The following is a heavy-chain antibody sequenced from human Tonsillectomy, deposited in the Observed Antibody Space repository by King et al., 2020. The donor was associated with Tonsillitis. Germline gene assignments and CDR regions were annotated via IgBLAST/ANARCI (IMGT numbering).Heavy chain of an antibody. CDR3: AREESWIQLRYFYYDGMDV. J-gene: IGHJ6*02. CDR2: TYYRSKWYN. Sequence: VQLQQSGPGLVKPSQTLSLTCAISGDSVSSNSATWNWIRQSPSRGLEWLGRTYYRSKWYNNYAVSVKRRITINPDTSKNQFSLQLNSLTPEDTAGDYCAREESWIQLRYFYYDGMDVWGQRTTFTLS. V-gene: IGHV6-1*01. CDR1: GDSVSSNSAT. D-gene: IGHD5-18*01.